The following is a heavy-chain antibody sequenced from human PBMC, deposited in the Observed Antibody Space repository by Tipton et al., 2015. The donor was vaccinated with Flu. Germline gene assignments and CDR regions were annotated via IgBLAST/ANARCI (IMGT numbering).Heavy chain of an antibody. V-gene: IGHV4-39*01. D-gene: IGHD3-10*01. J-gene: IGHJ4*02. CDR2: IYPGGNT. CDR3: ARHGNYDFLY. Sequence: TLSLTCTVSGGSISSSNFYWGWIRQPPGKGLEWIGEIYPGGNTIYNPSRKSRVTISVDTSKNQFSLTLSSVTAADTAVFYCARHGNYDFLYWGQGTLVTVSS. CDR1: GGSISSSNFY.